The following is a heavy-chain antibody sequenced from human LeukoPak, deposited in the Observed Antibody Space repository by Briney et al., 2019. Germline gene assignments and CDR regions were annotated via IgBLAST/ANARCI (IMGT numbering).Heavy chain of an antibody. CDR3: ARGFSSGWYLFGDF. V-gene: IGHV3-74*03. CDR2: INSDGSFT. J-gene: IGHJ4*02. Sequence: GGSLRLSCAASGFTFSNYWMHWVRQAPGKGLVWVSRINSDGSFTTYADSVKGRFTISRDHAKNTLNLQMNSLRAEDTAVYYCARGFSSGWYLFGDFWGQGALVTVSS. D-gene: IGHD6-19*01. CDR1: GFTFSNYW.